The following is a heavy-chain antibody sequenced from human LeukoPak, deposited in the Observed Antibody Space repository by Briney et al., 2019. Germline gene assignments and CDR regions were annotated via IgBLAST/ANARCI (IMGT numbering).Heavy chain of an antibody. CDR3: ARDLHSSGYHTSEYFQH. CDR2: IIPILGIA. D-gene: IGHD3-22*01. V-gene: IGHV1-69*04. Sequence: ASVKVSCKASGGTFSSYAISWVRQAPGQGLEWMGRIIPILGIANYAQKFQGRVTITADKSTSTAYVELSSLRSEDTAVYYCARDLHSSGYHTSEYFQHWGQGTLVTVSS. CDR1: GGTFSSYA. J-gene: IGHJ1*01.